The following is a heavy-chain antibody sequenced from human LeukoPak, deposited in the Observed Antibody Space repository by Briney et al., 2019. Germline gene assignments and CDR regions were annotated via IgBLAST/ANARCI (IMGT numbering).Heavy chain of an antibody. J-gene: IGHJ6*02. Sequence: SETLSLTCTVSGGSISSYYWSWIRQPAGKGLEWIGRIYTSGSTNYNPSLKSRVTMSVDTSKNQFSLKLSSVTAADTAVYYCARGWLYYYDSRGSYGMDVWGQGTTVTVSS. CDR2: IYTSGST. D-gene: IGHD3-22*01. CDR1: GGSISSYY. CDR3: ARGWLYYYDSRGSYGMDV. V-gene: IGHV4-4*07.